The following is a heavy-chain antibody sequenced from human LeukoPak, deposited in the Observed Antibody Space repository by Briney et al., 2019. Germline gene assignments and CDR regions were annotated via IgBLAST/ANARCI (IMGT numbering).Heavy chain of an antibody. CDR3: AKVLSGSQDY. D-gene: IGHD1-26*01. CDR1: GGSISSGGYS. Sequence: PSQTLSLTCAVSGGSISSGGYSWSWIRQPPGKGLEWIGYIFHSGSTYYNPSLKSRVTISLDRSKNQFSLKLSSVTTADTAVYYCAKVLSGSQDYWGQGTLVTVFS. V-gene: IGHV4-30-2*01. J-gene: IGHJ4*02. CDR2: IFHSGST.